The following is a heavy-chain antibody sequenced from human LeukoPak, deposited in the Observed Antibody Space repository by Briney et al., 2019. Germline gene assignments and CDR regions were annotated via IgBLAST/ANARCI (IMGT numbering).Heavy chain of an antibody. V-gene: IGHV2-70*11. CDR2: IDWDDDK. J-gene: IGHJ4*02. Sequence: SGPALVKPTQTLTLTCTFSGFSLSTNGMCVGWIRQPTGTALEWLARIDWDDDKYYSASLKTRLTISRDTSKNQVVLTMINIDPVDTARYYCARRYCSGGSCYSEYDYFDYWGQGTLVTVSS. D-gene: IGHD2-15*01. CDR3: ARRYCSGGSCYSEYDYFDY. CDR1: GFSLSTNGMC.